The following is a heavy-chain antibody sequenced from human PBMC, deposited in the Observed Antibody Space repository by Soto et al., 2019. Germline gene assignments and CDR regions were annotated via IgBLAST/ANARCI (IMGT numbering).Heavy chain of an antibody. CDR3: ARDRYYYDSSGYYYFDY. J-gene: IGHJ4*02. Sequence: SVKVYFRAACYTCTSYGISWVRQATGQGLEWMGWISAYNGNTNYAQKLQGRVTMTTDTSTSTAYMELRSLRSDDTAVYYCARDRYYYDSSGYYYFDYWGQGTLVTVPS. CDR1: CYTCTSYG. D-gene: IGHD3-22*01. CDR2: ISAYNGNT. V-gene: IGHV1-18*01.